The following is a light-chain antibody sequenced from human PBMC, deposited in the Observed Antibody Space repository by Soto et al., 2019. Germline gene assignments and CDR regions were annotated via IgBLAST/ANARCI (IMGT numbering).Light chain of an antibody. CDR3: QKYSKARLT. CDR2: GAF. V-gene: IGKV3-20*01. J-gene: IGKJ4*01. CDR1: QTVSSTF. Sequence: EIVLTQSPGTLSLSPGETATLSCRARQTVSSTFLTWYQQKPGQAPRLLIYGAFNTAAGIPDRFSGSGSGTDFTLTISRLEPDDFAVYFCQKYSKARLTFGRGTKGEIK.